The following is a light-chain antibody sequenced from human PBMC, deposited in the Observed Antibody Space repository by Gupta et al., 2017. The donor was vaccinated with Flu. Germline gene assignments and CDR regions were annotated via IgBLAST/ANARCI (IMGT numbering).Light chain of an antibody. J-gene: IGKJ1*01. CDR3: KQELHTPRT. Sequence: TVMTQSPLSLSFTPGEPASISCRTSQSRLHTNGYNYLDWYLQKPGQSPQLLIYLGSKWAYGVPHRFSGGGSGTNFTLKISRVEAEDVGIYYCKQELHTPRTFGQGTKVEVK. V-gene: IGKV2-28*01. CDR2: LGS. CDR1: QSRLHTNGYNY.